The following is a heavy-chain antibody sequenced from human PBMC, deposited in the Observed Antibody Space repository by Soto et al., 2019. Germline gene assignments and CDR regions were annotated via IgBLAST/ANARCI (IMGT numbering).Heavy chain of an antibody. Sequence: QVQLQESGPGLVKPSETLSLTCTVSNGSIINYYWSWIRQPPGKGLEWIGFIYYSGSTNYNPYLKGRVTMSVDMSRNQLSLKLNSVTAADTAVYYCASRLTLPTTTGDAFDLWGQGTMVTVSS. CDR3: ASRLTLPTTTGDAFDL. CDR1: NGSIINYY. CDR2: IYYSGST. V-gene: IGHV4-59*01. J-gene: IGHJ3*01. D-gene: IGHD1-26*01.